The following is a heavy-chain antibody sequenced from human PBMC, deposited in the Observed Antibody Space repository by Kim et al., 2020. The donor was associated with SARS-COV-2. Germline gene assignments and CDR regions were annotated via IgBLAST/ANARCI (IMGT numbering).Heavy chain of an antibody. CDR3: ARLSTFYYYYYGMDV. D-gene: IGHD3-3*02. J-gene: IGHJ6*02. Sequence: ASVKVSCKASGYTFTGYYMHWVRQAPGQGLEWMGRINPNSGGTNYAQKFQGRVTMTRDTSISTAYMELSRLRSDDTAVYYCARLSTFYYYYYGMDVWGQGTTVTVSS. CDR1: GYTFTGYY. CDR2: INPNSGGT. V-gene: IGHV1-2*06.